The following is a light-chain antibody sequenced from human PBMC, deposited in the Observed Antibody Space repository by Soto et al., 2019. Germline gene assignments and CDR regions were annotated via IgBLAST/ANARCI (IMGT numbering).Light chain of an antibody. Sequence: EIVLTQSPGTLSFSLGERATLSCRASQSVSSSYFAWYQQKPGQAPRLLIYGASSRATGIPDRFSGSGSGTDFTLTISRLEPEDFAVYYCQQYGSSPWTFGQGTKVDI. CDR2: GAS. V-gene: IGKV3-20*01. CDR3: QQYGSSPWT. CDR1: QSVSSSY. J-gene: IGKJ1*01.